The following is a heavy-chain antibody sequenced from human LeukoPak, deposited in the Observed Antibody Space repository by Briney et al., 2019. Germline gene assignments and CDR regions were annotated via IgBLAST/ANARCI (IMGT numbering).Heavy chain of an antibody. CDR2: ISSSSGYI. CDR1: GFTFSSYS. J-gene: IGHJ4*02. CDR3: ARAGYSSSWYDFPVDY. V-gene: IGHV3-21*01. D-gene: IGHD6-13*01. Sequence: GGSLRLSCAASGFTFSSYSMNWVRQAPGKGLEWVSSISSSSGYIYYADSVKGRFTISRDNAKNSLYLQMNSLRAEDTAVYYCARAGYSSSWYDFPVDYWGQGTLVTVSS.